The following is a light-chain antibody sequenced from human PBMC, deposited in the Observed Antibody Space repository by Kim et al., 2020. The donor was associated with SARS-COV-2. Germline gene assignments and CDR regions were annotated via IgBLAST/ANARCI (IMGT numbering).Light chain of an antibody. CDR1: QGISSY. V-gene: IGKV1-8*01. J-gene: IGKJ2*01. CDR3: QQYYSYVT. CDR2: AAS. Sequence: AIRMTQSPSSLSASTGDRVTITCRASQGISSYLAWYQQKPGKAPKLLIYAASTLQSGVPSRFSGSGSGTDFTLTISCLQSEDFATYYCQQYYSYVTFGQGTKLEI.